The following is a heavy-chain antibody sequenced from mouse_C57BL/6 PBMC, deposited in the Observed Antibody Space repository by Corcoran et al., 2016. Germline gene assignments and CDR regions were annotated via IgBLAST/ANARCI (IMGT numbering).Heavy chain of an antibody. Sequence: DVQLQESGPGLVKPSQSLSLTCSVTGYSITSGYYWNWIRQFPGNKLEWMGYISYDGSNNYNPSLKNRISITRDTSKNQFFLKLNSVTTEDTATYYCARGPAMDYWGQGTSVTVSS. CDR3: ARGPAMDY. CDR2: ISYDGSN. CDR1: GYSITSGYY. V-gene: IGHV3-6*01. J-gene: IGHJ4*01.